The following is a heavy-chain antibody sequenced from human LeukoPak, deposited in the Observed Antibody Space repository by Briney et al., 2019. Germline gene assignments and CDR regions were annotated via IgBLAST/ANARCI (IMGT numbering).Heavy chain of an antibody. V-gene: IGHV1-18*01. CDR1: GYTFTSYG. D-gene: IGHD3-22*01. CDR3: AKDPPYYYDSSGVIRYALQAFFDY. CDR2: ISAYNGNT. J-gene: IGHJ4*02. Sequence: ASVKVSCKASGYTFTSYGISWVRQAPGQGLEWMGWISAYNGNTNYAQKLQGRVTMTTDTSTSTAYMELRSLRSDDTAVYYCAKDPPYYYDSSGVIRYALQAFFDYWGQGTLVTVSS.